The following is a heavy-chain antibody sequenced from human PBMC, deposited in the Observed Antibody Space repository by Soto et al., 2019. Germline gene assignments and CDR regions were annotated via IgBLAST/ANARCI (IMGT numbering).Heavy chain of an antibody. CDR1: GFTFSSYA. CDR3: ARERGYCSSTSCLPLDYGMDV. D-gene: IGHD2-2*01. Sequence: QVQLVESGGGVVQPGRSLRLSCAASGFTFSSYAMHWVRQAPGKGLEWVAVISYDGSNKYYADSVKGRFTISRDNSKNTLYLQMNSLRAEDTAVYYCARERGYCSSTSCLPLDYGMDVWGQGTTVTVSS. J-gene: IGHJ6*02. V-gene: IGHV3-30-3*01. CDR2: ISYDGSNK.